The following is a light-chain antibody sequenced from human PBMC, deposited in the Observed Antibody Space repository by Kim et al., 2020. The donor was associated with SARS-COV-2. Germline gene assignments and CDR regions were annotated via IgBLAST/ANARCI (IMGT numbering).Light chain of an antibody. Sequence: SPGERATPSCRASQSVSRSYIAWYTQKPGQAPRLLIYGASSRATGVPDRFSGSGSGTDFTLTISRLEPEDFVVYYCQQYSSSPPTFGGGTKVDIK. CDR3: QQYSSSPPT. J-gene: IGKJ4*01. CDR2: GAS. CDR1: QSVSRSY. V-gene: IGKV3-20*01.